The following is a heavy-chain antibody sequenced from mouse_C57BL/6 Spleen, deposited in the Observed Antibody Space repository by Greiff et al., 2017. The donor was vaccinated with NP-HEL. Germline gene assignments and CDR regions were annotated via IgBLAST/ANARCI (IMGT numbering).Heavy chain of an antibody. CDR3: ARTGSSGLWFAY. CDR1: GYTFTSYW. Sequence: QVQLKQPGAELVMPGASVKLSCKASGYTFTSYWMHWVKQRPGQGLEWIGEIDPSDSYTNYNQKFKGKSTLTVDKSSSTAYMQLSSLTSEDSAVYYCARTGSSGLWFAYWGQGTLVTVSA. D-gene: IGHD3-2*02. CDR2: IDPSDSYT. J-gene: IGHJ3*01. V-gene: IGHV1-69*01.